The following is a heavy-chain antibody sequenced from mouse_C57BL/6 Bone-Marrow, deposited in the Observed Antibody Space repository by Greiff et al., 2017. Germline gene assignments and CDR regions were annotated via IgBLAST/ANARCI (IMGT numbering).Heavy chain of an antibody. J-gene: IGHJ3*01. D-gene: IGHD2-4*01. Sequence: EVKLMESGGGLVKPGGSLKLSCAASGFTFSDYGMHWVRQAPEKGLEWVAYISSGSSTIYYADTVKGRFTISRDNAKNTLFLQMTSLRSEDTAMYYCASLYDYDAVAYWGQGTLVTVSA. CDR1: GFTFSDYG. CDR3: ASLYDYDAVAY. V-gene: IGHV5-17*01. CDR2: ISSGSSTI.